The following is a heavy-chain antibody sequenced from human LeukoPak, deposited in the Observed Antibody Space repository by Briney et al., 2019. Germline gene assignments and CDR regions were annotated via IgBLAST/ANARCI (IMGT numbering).Heavy chain of an antibody. J-gene: IGHJ4*02. CDR3: AKALAGYSSGWYYFDY. D-gene: IGHD6-19*01. CDR2: ISWNSGSI. V-gene: IGHV3-9*01. CDR1: GFTFDDYA. Sequence: PGGSLRLSCAASGFTFDDYAMHWVRHAPGKGLEWVSGISWNSGSIGYADSVKGRFTISRDNAKNSLYLQMNSLRAEDTALYYCAKALAGYSSGWYYFDYWGQGTLVTVSS.